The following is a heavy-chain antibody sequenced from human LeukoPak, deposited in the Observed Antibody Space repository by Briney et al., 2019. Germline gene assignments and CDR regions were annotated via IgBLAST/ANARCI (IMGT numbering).Heavy chain of an antibody. CDR2: IWYDGSNK. Sequence: PGGSLRLSCAASGFTFSSYGMHWVRQAPGKGLEWVAVIWYDGSNKYYADSVKGRFTISRDNSKNTLYLQMNSLRAEDTAVYYCARSSGTAVAGTIDYWGQGTLVTVSS. V-gene: IGHV3-33*01. CDR3: ARSSGTAVAGTIDY. CDR1: GFTFSSYG. J-gene: IGHJ4*02. D-gene: IGHD6-19*01.